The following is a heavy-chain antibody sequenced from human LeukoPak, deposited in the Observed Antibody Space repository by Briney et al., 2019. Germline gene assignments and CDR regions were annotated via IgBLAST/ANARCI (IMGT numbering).Heavy chain of an antibody. Sequence: GGSLRLSCAASGFTFSSYSMNWVRQAPGKGLEWVSSISSSSSYIYYADSVKGRFTISRDNAKNSLYLQMNSLRAEDTAVYYCARDLPISQFDWSPGTYYGMDVWGQGTTVTVSS. V-gene: IGHV3-21*01. J-gene: IGHJ6*02. CDR2: ISSSSSYI. D-gene: IGHD3-9*01. CDR1: GFTFSSYS. CDR3: ARDLPISQFDWSPGTYYGMDV.